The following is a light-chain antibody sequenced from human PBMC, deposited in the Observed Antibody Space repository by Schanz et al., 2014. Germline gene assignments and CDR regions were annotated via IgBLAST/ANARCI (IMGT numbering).Light chain of an antibody. CDR2: DDI. CDR1: TRDVANHNI. CDR3: CSYAGTYSVV. Sequence: QSALAQPASVSGSPGQSITISCTGTTRDVANHNIVSWYQQHPGKAPKLMIYDDIKRPSGVSIRFSGSTSGNTASLTISGLQAEDEADYYCCSYAGTYSVVFGGGTKLTVL. V-gene: IGLV2-23*01. J-gene: IGLJ2*01.